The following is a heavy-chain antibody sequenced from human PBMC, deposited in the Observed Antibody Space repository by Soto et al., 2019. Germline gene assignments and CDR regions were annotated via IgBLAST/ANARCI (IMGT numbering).Heavy chain of an antibody. Sequence: QVQLQESGPGLVEPSETLSLTCTVSGGSLTNYFWTWIRQSPGKGLEWIAYIRYSGKTDYNPSLKSRVTISLDTPKNQFFLQLTSVTAADTAMYYCARFQYTVVTPFDLWGQGTMVIVSS. J-gene: IGHJ3*01. CDR1: GGSLTNYF. CDR2: IRYSGKT. CDR3: ARFQYTVVTPFDL. D-gene: IGHD2-21*02. V-gene: IGHV4-59*01.